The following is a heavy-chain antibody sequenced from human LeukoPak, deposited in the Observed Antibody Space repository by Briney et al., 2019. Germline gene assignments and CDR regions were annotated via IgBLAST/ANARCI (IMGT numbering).Heavy chain of an antibody. V-gene: IGHV4-59*01. CDR1: GGSISSYY. CDR2: IYYSGST. D-gene: IGHD3-22*01. J-gene: IGHJ4*02. CDR3: ARWYYYDSSAQMGFDY. Sequence: PSETLSLTCTVSGGSISSYYWSWIRQPPGKGLEWIGYIYYSGSTNYNPSLKSRVTISVDTSKNQFSLKLSSVTAADTAVYYCARWYYYDSSAQMGFDYWGQGTLVTVSS.